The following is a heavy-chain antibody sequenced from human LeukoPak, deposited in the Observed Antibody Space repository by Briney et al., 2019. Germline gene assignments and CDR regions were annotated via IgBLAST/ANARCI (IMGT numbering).Heavy chain of an antibody. CDR2: IIPIFGTA. Sequence: ASVKVFCKASGGTFSSYAISWVRQAPGQGLEWMGGIIPIFGTANYAQKFQGRVTITADESTSTAYMELSSLRSEDTAVYYCARGGVVPAAIYYYYMDVWGKGTTVTVSS. V-gene: IGHV1-69*13. CDR1: GGTFSSYA. CDR3: ARGGVVPAAIYYYYMDV. D-gene: IGHD2-2*02. J-gene: IGHJ6*03.